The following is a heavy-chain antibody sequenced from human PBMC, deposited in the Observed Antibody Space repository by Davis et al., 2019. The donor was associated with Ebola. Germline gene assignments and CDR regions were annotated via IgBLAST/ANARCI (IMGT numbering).Heavy chain of an antibody. V-gene: IGHV4-61*01. J-gene: IGHJ5*02. CDR3: ARRSGYTPNWFDP. CDR2: IYHTGST. D-gene: IGHD5-12*01. CDR1: GDSVTSDSYY. Sequence: PSETLSLTCTVSGDSVTSDSYYWTWIRQPPGKGLEWIGYIYHTGSTNYNPSLKSRVTMSLDTSKNQFSLKVNSVTAADTAVYYCARRSGYTPNWFDPWGQGTLVTVSS.